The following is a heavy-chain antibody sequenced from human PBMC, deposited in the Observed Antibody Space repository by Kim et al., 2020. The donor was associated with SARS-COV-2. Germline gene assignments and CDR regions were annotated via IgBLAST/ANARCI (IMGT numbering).Heavy chain of an antibody. CDR3: ARDGVLYSIGQEAFD. J-gene: IGHJ3*02. D-gene: IGHD6-19*01. Sequence: GGSLRLSCAASGFTFSSYGMTWVRQAPGKGLEWVANIKQDGNQKYYADSVKGRFIISRDNAKNSLYLQMNSLRADDTAVYYCARDGVLYSIGQEAFD. CDR1: GFTFSSYG. V-gene: IGHV3-7*01. CDR2: IKQDGNQK.